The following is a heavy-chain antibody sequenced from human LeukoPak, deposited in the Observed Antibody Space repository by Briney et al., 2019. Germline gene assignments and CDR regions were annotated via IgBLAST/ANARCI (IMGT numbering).Heavy chain of an antibody. CDR2: IHVGGGDT. V-gene: IGHV3-23*01. Sequence: GGSLRLSCAASRFIFSSYDMTWVRQAPGQGREWVSSIHVGGGDTYHPDSVKGRLTICRDNSMNTLYLQMNSLRANDRAVDYCGRPTKYWLVRGNGVDVWGEGATVIASS. D-gene: IGHD6-19*01. CDR1: RFIFSSYD. J-gene: IGHJ6*01. CDR3: GRPTKYWLVRGNGVDV.